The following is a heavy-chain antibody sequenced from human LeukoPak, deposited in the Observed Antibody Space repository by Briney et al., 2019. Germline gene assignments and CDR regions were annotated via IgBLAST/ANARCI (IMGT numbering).Heavy chain of an antibody. V-gene: IGHV3-30*18. Sequence: GGSLRLSCAASGFTFSSYGMHWVRQAPGKGLEWVAVISYDGSNKYYVDSVKGRFTISRDNSQRTLYLHMKRMGAEDTAVYYCAKELRYFDWSNWFAPWGQGTLVTVSS. CDR1: GFTFSSYG. CDR3: AKELRYFDWSNWFAP. D-gene: IGHD3-9*01. CDR2: ISYDGSNK. J-gene: IGHJ5*02.